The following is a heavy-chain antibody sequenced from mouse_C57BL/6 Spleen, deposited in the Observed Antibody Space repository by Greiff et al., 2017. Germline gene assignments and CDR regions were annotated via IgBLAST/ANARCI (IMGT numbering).Heavy chain of an antibody. D-gene: IGHD1-2*01. CDR2: IHPSDSDP. J-gene: IGHJ1*03. CDR1: GYTFTSYW. CDR3: APITTAVYWYFDV. Sequence: QVQLQQPGAELVKPGASVKVSCKASGYTFTSYWMHWVKQRPGHGLEWIGRIHPSDSDPNYNQKFKGKATLTVDKSSSTAYMQLSSLTSEDSAVYYCAPITTAVYWYFDVWGTGTTVTVSS. V-gene: IGHV1-74*01.